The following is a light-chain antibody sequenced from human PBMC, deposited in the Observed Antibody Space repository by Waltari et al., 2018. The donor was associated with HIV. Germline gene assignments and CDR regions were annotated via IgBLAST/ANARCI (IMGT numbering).Light chain of an antibody. J-gene: IGLJ1*01. CDR3: CSYAGIWGV. CDR2: DSN. V-gene: IGLV2-11*01. CDR1: SSDVGAYNY. Sequence: QSALTQPRPVSGSPGQSVTISCTGTSSDVGAYNYVSWYQQHPGKAPKLMIYDSNKRPSGVPDRFSGSKSGTSASLNISGLQAEDESDYYCCSYAGIWGVFGTGTKVTVL.